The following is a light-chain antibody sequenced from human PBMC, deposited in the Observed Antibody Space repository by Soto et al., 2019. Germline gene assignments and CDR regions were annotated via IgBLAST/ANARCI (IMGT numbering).Light chain of an antibody. J-gene: IGKJ1*01. CDR3: QQYNPYSPWT. CDR1: QSITGW. V-gene: IGKV1-5*03. Sequence: DIQMTQSPSTLSASVGDRVTITCRASQSITGWLAWFQQKPGKASKLLISKASNLESGVPSRFSGSGSGTEFTLTISGLQPDDFATYYCQQYNPYSPWTFGQGTKVEIK. CDR2: KAS.